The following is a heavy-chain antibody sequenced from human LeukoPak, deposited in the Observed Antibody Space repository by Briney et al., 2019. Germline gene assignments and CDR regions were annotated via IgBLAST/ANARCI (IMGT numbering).Heavy chain of an antibody. Sequence: AGGSLRLSCAASGFTFSSYSMNWVRQAPGKGLEWVSSISSSSSYIYYADSVKGRFTISRDNAKNSLYLQINSLRAEDTAVYYCARDLFIAAAGTDYWGQGTLVTVSS. CDR2: ISSSSSYI. CDR3: ARDLFIAAAGTDY. J-gene: IGHJ4*02. V-gene: IGHV3-21*01. D-gene: IGHD6-13*01. CDR1: GFTFSSYS.